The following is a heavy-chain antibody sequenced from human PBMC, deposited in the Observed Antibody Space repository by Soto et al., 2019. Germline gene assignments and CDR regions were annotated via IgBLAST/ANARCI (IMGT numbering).Heavy chain of an antibody. Sequence: GGSLRLSCAASGFTFSSYAMSWVRQAPGKGLEWVSAISGSGGSTYYADSVKGRFTISRDNSKNTLYLQMNSLRAEDTAVYYCAKGMGLTWSYYYYGMDVWGQGTTVTVSS. CDR2: ISGSGGST. CDR3: AKGMGLTWSYYYYGMDV. V-gene: IGHV3-23*01. J-gene: IGHJ6*02. D-gene: IGHD1-26*01. CDR1: GFTFSSYA.